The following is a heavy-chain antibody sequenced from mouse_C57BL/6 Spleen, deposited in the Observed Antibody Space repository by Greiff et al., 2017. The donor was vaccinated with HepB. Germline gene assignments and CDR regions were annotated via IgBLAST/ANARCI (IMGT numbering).Heavy chain of an antibody. Sequence: EVQLVESGGGLVKPGGSLKLSCAASGFTFSDYGMHWVRQAPEKGLEWVAYISSGSSTIYYADTVKGRFTISRDNAKNTLFLQMTSLRSEDTAMYYWAKFYYYGSSYGYFDVWGTGTTVTVSS. CDR2: ISSGSSTI. J-gene: IGHJ1*03. V-gene: IGHV5-17*01. D-gene: IGHD1-1*01. CDR3: AKFYYYGSSYGYFDV. CDR1: GFTFSDYG.